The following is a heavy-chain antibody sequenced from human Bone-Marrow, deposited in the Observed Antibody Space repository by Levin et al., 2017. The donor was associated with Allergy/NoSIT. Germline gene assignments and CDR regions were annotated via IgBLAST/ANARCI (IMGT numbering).Heavy chain of an antibody. CDR3: VRDPYSSSSTVQRGFWFDP. CDR2: INSDGSST. CDR1: EFTFSDYW. D-gene: IGHD6-6*01. Sequence: GESLKISCAASEFTFSDYWMYWVRQAPGKGLVWVSRINSDGSSTRYADSVRGRFTISRDNAKSMLYVQMNSLRAEDTAVYYCVRDPYSSSSTVQRGFWFDPWGQGTLVTVSS. V-gene: IGHV3-74*01. J-gene: IGHJ5*02.